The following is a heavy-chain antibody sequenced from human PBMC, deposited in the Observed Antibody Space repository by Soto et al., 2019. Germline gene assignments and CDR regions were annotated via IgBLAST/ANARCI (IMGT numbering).Heavy chain of an antibody. CDR1: GFSLSTSGVG. J-gene: IGHJ5*02. D-gene: IGHD2-2*01. V-gene: IGHV2-5*01. CDR2: IYWNDDK. Sequence: QITLKESGPPLVNPTQTLTLTCTFSGFSLSTSGVGVGWIRQPPGKALEWLALIYWNDDKRYSPSLKSRLTITKDTSKNQVVLTMTNMDPVDTATYYCAHSPKFIVVVPAAMAGWFDPWGQGTLVTVSS. CDR3: AHSPKFIVVVPAAMAGWFDP.